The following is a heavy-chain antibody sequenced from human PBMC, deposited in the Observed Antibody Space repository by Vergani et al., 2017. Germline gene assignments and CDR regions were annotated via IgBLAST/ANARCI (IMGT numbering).Heavy chain of an antibody. J-gene: IGHJ3*02. Sequence: QVQLQESGPGLVKPSETLSLTCTVSGGSISSSYWSWIRQPAGKGLEWIGRIYTSGSTNYNPSLKSRVTMSVDTSKNQFSLKLSSVTAADTAVYYCARDLERFGELYTYAFDIWGQGTMVTVSS. CDR3: ARDLERFGELYTYAFDI. D-gene: IGHD3-10*01. V-gene: IGHV4-4*07. CDR1: GGSISSSY. CDR2: IYTSGST.